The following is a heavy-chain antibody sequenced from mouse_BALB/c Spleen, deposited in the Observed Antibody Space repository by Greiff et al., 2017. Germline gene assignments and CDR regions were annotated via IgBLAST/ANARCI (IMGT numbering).Heavy chain of an antibody. CDR2: IDPYNGGT. D-gene: IGHD3-2*01. V-gene: IGHV1S135*01. J-gene: IGHJ3*01. CDR3: ARRDSSGPWFAY. CDR1: GYAFTSYN. Sequence: LVESGPELVKPGASVKVSCKASGYAFTSYNMYWVKQSHGKSLEWIGYIDPYNGGTSYNQKFKGKATLTVDKSSSTAYMHLNSLTSEDSAVYYCARRDSSGPWFAYWGQGTLVTVSA.